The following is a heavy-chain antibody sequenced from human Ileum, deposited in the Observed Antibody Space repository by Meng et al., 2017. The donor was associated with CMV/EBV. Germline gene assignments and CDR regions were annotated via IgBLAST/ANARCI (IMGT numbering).Heavy chain of an antibody. CDR2: VKSASAGGAA. Sequence: CVASDFTLNGAWMNWVRQAPGKGLEWVGRVKSASAGGAADAAAPVNGRFTVSRDDSRKTVHLQMDNLKIEDTAVYYCTTGWDQYFDFWGQGALVTVSS. D-gene: IGHD1-26*01. J-gene: IGHJ4*02. CDR3: TTGWDQYFDF. CDR1: DFTLNGAW. V-gene: IGHV3-15*07.